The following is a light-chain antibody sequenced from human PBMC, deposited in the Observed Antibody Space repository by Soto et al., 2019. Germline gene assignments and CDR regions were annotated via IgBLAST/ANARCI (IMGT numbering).Light chain of an antibody. CDR1: SSDIGAYNF. Sequence: QSALTQPASVSGSPGQSITISCTGTSSDIGAYNFVSWYQQHPGKAPKLMIYDVSNRPSGVSDRFSGFKSGDTASLTISGLQAEDEADYYCTSYTTSGSYDFGTGTKLTVL. CDR3: TSYTTSGSYD. V-gene: IGLV2-14*01. CDR2: DVS. J-gene: IGLJ1*01.